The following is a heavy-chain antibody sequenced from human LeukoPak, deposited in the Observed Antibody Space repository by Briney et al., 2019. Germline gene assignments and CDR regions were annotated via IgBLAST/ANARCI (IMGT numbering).Heavy chain of an antibody. CDR1: GFTFSSYA. V-gene: IGHV3-30*04. J-gene: IGHJ4*02. Sequence: GGSLRLSCAASGFTFSSYAMHWVRQAPGKGLEWVAVISYDGSNKYYADSVKGRFTISSDNSKNTLYLQMNSLRAEDTAVYYCARDTSDTAMVFDYWGQGTLVTVSS. D-gene: IGHD5-18*01. CDR2: ISYDGSNK. CDR3: ARDTSDTAMVFDY.